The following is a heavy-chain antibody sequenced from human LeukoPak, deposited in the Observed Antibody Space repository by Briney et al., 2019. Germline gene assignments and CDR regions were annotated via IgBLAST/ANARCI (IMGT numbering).Heavy chain of an antibody. CDR2: MNPNSGNT. V-gene: IGHV1-8*01. CDR3: ARTHYDSSGYYNFDY. Sequence: ASVKVSCKASGYTFTSYDINWVRQATGQGLEWMGWMNPNSGNTGYAQKFQGRVTMTRNTSISTAYMEPSSLRSEDTAVYYCARTHYDSSGYYNFDYWGQGTLVTVSS. D-gene: IGHD3-22*01. J-gene: IGHJ4*02. CDR1: GYTFTSYD.